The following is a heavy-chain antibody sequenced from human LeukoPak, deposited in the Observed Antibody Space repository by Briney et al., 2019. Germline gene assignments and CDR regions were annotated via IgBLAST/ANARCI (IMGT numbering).Heavy chain of an antibody. D-gene: IGHD3-9*01. CDR3: ARSFYSSTSAYYDILTGYYLNQFYYYYGMDV. Sequence: MAGGSLRLSCAASGFTFSDYYMSWIRQAPGKGLEWVSYISSSGSTIYYADSVKGRFTISRDNAKNSLYLQMNSLRAEDTAVYYCARSFYSSTSAYYDILTGYYLNQFYYYYGMDVWGQGTLVTVSS. CDR2: ISSSGSTI. CDR1: GFTFSDYY. V-gene: IGHV3-11*01. J-gene: IGHJ6*02.